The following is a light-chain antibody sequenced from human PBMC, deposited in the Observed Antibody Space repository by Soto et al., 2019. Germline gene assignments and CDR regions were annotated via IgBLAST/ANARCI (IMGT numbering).Light chain of an antibody. CDR2: ANN. J-gene: IGLJ3*02. CDR1: NSNIGATYD. Sequence: QAVLTQPPSVSGAPGQTVSISCTGSNSNIGATYDVHWYQQFPGAAPKLLISANNRRPSGVPDRFSGSKSGASASLAISGLQTADEADYYCQAYDDIVRVPVFGGGTKLTVL. V-gene: IGLV1-40*01. CDR3: QAYDDIVRVPV.